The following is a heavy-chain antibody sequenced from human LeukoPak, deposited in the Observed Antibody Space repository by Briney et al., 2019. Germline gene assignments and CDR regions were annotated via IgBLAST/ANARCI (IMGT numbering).Heavy chain of an antibody. CDR3: ARATIPYDRRGTDYRFAP. V-gene: IGHV4-59*01. Sequence: AETLSLTCAVSGASISSYYGSWIRQPPGKGLEWIGYIYYSGSTNYNPSLKSRGTISLDTSKSQFSLKLPSVTAADTGVYYCARATIPYDRRGTDYRFAPWGQGTLVTVAS. CDR1: GASISSYY. J-gene: IGHJ5*02. D-gene: IGHD3-22*01. CDR2: IYYSGST.